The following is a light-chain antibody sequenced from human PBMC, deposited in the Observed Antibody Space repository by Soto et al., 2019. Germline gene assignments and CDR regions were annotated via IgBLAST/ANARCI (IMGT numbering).Light chain of an antibody. CDR2: DAS. V-gene: IGKV1-5*01. J-gene: IGKJ1*01. Sequence: DIQMTQSPSTLSASVGDRVTITCRASQSISSWLAWYQQKPGKAPKLLIYDASSLESGVPSRFSGSGSGTEFTLTISSLQPDDFATYYCQQYNSYSPTFGHGSKLDIK. CDR1: QSISSW. CDR3: QQYNSYSPT.